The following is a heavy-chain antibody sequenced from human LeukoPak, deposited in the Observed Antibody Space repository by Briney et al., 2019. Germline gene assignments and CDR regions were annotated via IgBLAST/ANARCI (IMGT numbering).Heavy chain of an antibody. CDR3: ASLSGPYSGSYLGYNYYYYGMDV. Sequence: ASVKLSCKASGYTFTGYYMHWVRQSPRQGLEWMGGINPNSGGTNYAQKFQGRVNMSRDTSISTAYMELRRLRSDDTAVYYSASLSGPYSGSYLGYNYYYYGMDVWGQGTTATVPS. CDR1: GYTFTGYY. V-gene: IGHV1-2*02. D-gene: IGHD1-26*01. J-gene: IGHJ6*02. CDR2: INPNSGGT.